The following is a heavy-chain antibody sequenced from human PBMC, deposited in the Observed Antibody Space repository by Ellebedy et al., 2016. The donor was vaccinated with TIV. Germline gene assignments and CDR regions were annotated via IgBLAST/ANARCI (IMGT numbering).Heavy chain of an antibody. CDR3: TRDYGDYDYYGLDV. CDR1: GFTFSGSA. CDR2: IRGKAKSYAT. V-gene: IGHV3-73*01. Sequence: GGSLRLSCEASGFTFSGSAMHWVRQASGKGLEWIGRIRGKAKSYATAYAASVKGRFIISRDDSKNTAYLQMNSLKAEDTAVYYGTRDYGDYDYYGLDVWGQGTTVTVSS. J-gene: IGHJ6*02. D-gene: IGHD4-17*01.